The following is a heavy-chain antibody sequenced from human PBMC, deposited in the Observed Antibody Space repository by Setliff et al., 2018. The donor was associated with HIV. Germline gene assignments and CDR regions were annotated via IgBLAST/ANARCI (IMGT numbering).Heavy chain of an antibody. D-gene: IGHD2-15*01. CDR1: GFTFSDYD. V-gene: IGHV3-33*06. CDR3: AQDRYCDVGSCNSGNAFDM. Sequence: GGSLRLSCAASGFTFSDYDMHWVRQAPGKGLEWVAVIWYDGSNKYYADSVRGRFTISRDNSENTLYLQMDSLRVDDTAVYYCAQDRYCDVGSCNSGNAFDMWGQGTMVTVSS. CDR2: IWYDGSNK. J-gene: IGHJ3*02.